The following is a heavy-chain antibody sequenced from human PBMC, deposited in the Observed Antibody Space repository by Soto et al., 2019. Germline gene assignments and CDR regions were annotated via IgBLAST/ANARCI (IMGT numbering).Heavy chain of an antibody. CDR3: ARVAYYDSSGYDAFDI. CDR1: GGSISSYY. V-gene: IGHV4-59*01. Sequence: PSETLSLTCTVSGGSISSYYWSWIRQPPGKGLEWIGYIYYSGSTNYNPSLKSRVTISVDTSKNQFSLKLSSVTAADTAVYYCARVAYYDSSGYDAFDIWGQGTVVTVSS. CDR2: IYYSGST. J-gene: IGHJ3*02. D-gene: IGHD3-22*01.